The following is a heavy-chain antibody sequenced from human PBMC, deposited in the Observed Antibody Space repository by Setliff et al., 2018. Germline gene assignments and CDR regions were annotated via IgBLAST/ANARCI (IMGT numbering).Heavy chain of an antibody. Sequence: ASVKVSCKASGYTFTNYGITWVRQAPGQGLEWMGWIFPKTGNTYFPHKVQGRVTMTTDTSTGTAYLELRSLRPDDTAVYYCATLVRFCTRTACQKLAGDESWGQGTLVTVSS. D-gene: IGHD2-8*01. CDR3: ATLVRFCTRTACQKLAGDES. J-gene: IGHJ5*01. CDR2: IFPKTGNT. CDR1: GYTFTNYG. V-gene: IGHV1-18*01.